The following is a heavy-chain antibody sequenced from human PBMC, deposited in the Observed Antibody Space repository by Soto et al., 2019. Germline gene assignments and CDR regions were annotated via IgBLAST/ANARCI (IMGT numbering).Heavy chain of an antibody. CDR3: ARALDFWSGYLSD. Sequence: PGGSLRLSCAASGFTFSSYAMHWVRQAPGKGLEWVAVISYDGSNKYYADSVKGRFTISRDNAKNSLDLQMNSLRADDTAIYYCARALDFWSGYLSDWGQGTLVTVSS. V-gene: IGHV3-30-3*01. CDR2: ISYDGSNK. J-gene: IGHJ4*02. CDR1: GFTFSSYA. D-gene: IGHD3-3*01.